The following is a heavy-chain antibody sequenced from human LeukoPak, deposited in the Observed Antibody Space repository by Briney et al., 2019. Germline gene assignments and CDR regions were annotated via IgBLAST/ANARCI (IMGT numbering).Heavy chain of an antibody. CDR1: GYTFTDYY. CDR2: INPNSGGT. CDR3: ARVTLRFLGDAFDL. V-gene: IGHV1-2*02. Sequence: ASVKVSCKASGYTFTDYYMRWIRQAPGQGLEWMGWINPNSGGTNYAQKFQGSVSMTRDTSITTAYMELSRLRFDDTAVYYCARVTLRFLGDAFDLWGQGTMVTVSS. J-gene: IGHJ3*01. D-gene: IGHD3-3*01.